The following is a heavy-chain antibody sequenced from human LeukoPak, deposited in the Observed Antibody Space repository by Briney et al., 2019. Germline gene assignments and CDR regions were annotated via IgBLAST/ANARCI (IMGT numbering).Heavy chain of an antibody. CDR3: ARNGVAGASDY. CDR1: GGSISSSSYY. V-gene: IGHV4-39*07. CDR2: IYYSGST. Sequence: SETLSLTCTVSGGSISSSSYYWGWIRQPPGKGLEWIGSIYYSGSTYYNPSLKSRVTISVDTSKNQFSLKLSSVTAADTAVYYCARNGVAGASDYWGQGTLVTVSS. D-gene: IGHD1-26*01. J-gene: IGHJ4*02.